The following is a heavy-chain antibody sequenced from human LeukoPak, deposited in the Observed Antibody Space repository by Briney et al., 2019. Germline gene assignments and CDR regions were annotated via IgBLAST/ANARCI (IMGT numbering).Heavy chain of an antibody. CDR2: IRYDGSNK. D-gene: IGHD2-2*02. Sequence: GRSLRLSCAASGFTFSSYGMHWVRQAPGKGLEWVAFIRYDGSNKYYADSVKGRFTISRDNSKNTLYLQMNSLRAEDTAVYYCAKDSQGYCSSTSCYMGEYDYWGQGTLVTVSS. CDR3: AKDSQGYCSSTSCYMGEYDY. CDR1: GFTFSSYG. J-gene: IGHJ4*02. V-gene: IGHV3-30*02.